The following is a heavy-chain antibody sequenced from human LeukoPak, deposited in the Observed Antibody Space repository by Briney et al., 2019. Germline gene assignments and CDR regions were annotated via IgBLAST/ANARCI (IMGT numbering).Heavy chain of an antibody. D-gene: IGHD6-19*01. J-gene: IGHJ4*02. V-gene: IGHV3-53*01. Sequence: GGSLRLSCAASGFTVSSNYRSWVRQAPGKGLEWASVIYSGGSTYYADSVKGRFTISRDNSKNTLYLQMNSLRAEDTAVYYCAAVAGITQTGLDYWGQGTLVTVSS. CDR2: IYSGGST. CDR3: AAVAGITQTGLDY. CDR1: GFTVSSNY.